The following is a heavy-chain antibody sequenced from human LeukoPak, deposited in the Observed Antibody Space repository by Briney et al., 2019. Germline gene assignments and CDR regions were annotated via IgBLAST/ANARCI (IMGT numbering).Heavy chain of an antibody. V-gene: IGHV3-23*01. CDR1: GFTFSSYA. D-gene: IGHD3-10*01. Sequence: GGSLRLSCAASGFTFSSYAMSWVRQAPGKGLEWVSAISGSGGSTYYADSVKGRFTISRDNSKNTLYLQMNSLRAEDTAVYYCANLNVLPWFGGSAFDIWGQGTKVTVSS. J-gene: IGHJ3*02. CDR3: ANLNVLPWFGGSAFDI. CDR2: ISGSGGST.